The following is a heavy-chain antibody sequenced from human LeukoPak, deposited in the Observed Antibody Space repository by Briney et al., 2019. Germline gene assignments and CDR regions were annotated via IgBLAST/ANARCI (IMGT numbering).Heavy chain of an antibody. CDR1: GFSLDTTGVG. CDR3: AQHNSSWYGKKIDY. V-gene: IGHV2-5*01. D-gene: IGHD6-19*01. Sequence: SGPTLVKPTQTLTLTCTFSGFSLDTTGVGVGWIRQPPGKALEWLGTIYWNDDKRYSPSLKSRLAITKDTSKNQVVLTMSNMDPVDTATYYCAQHNSSWYGKKIDYWGQGTLVTVSS. J-gene: IGHJ4*02. CDR2: IYWNDDK.